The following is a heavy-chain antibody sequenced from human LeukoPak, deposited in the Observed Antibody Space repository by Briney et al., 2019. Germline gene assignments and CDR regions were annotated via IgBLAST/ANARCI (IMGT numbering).Heavy chain of an antibody. CDR3: ARDPEYSSSRGFDY. V-gene: IGHV4-4*07. J-gene: IGHJ4*02. CDR2: IYTSGST. CDR1: GGSISSYY. Sequence: SETLSLTCTVSGGSISSYYWSWIWQPAGKGLEWIGRIYTSGSTNYNPSLKSRVTMSVDTSKNQFSLKLSSVTAADTAVYYCARDPEYSSSRGFDYWGQGTLVTVSS. D-gene: IGHD6-6*01.